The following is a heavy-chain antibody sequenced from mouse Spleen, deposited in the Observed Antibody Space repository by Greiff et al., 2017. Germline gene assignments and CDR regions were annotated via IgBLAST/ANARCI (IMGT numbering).Heavy chain of an antibody. V-gene: IGHV1-22*01. CDR1: GYTFTDYN. CDR2: INPNNGGT. J-gene: IGHJ2*01. Sequence: VQLKESGPELVKPGASVKMSCKASGYTFTDYNMHWVKQSHGKSLEWIGYINPNNGGTSYNQKFKGKATLTVNKSSSTAYMELRSLTSEDSAVYYCARGRVPLYYWGQGTTLTVSS. D-gene: IGHD2-14*01. CDR3: ARGRVPLYY.